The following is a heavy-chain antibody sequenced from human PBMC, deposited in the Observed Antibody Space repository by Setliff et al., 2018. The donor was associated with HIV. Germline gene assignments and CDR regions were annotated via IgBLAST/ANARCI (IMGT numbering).Heavy chain of an antibody. J-gene: IGHJ4*02. D-gene: IGHD3-22*01. CDR2: IYWNNQK. Sequence: SGPTLVNPIQTLTLTCSFSGFSLSTAGVAVGWIRQPPGKAPEWLALIYWNNQKRYSPSLRTRLAIVADTSKNQVVLTLTNMDPVDTATYYCVHTFYLDSSGLREFDVWGQGTQVTVSS. CDR1: GFSLSTAGVA. V-gene: IGHV2-5*01. CDR3: VHTFYLDSSGLREFDV.